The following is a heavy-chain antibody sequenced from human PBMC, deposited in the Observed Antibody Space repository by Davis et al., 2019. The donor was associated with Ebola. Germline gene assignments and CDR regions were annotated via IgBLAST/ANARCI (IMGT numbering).Heavy chain of an antibody. J-gene: IGHJ4*02. CDR1: GFILTNYA. Sequence: AASVKVSCKASGFILTNYAIHWVRQAPGQRLEWMGWVHGGNGNTKYSQRFQGRVTITTDTSTSTAYMDLSSLRSEDTAVYYCAVVDLDYWSQGTLVTVSS. CDR3: AVVDLDY. V-gene: IGHV1-3*01. D-gene: IGHD5-12*01. CDR2: VHGGNGNT.